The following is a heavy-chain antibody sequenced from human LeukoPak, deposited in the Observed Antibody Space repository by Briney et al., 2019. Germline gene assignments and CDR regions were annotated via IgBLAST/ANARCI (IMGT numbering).Heavy chain of an antibody. CDR1: GGSFSGYY. CDR3: ARGRYSGLNAFDI. CDR2: IYHSGST. V-gene: IGHV4-34*01. D-gene: IGHD5-12*01. J-gene: IGHJ3*02. Sequence: PSETLSLTCAVYGGSFSGYYWSWIRQPPGKGLEWIGEIYHSGSTNYNPSLKSRVTISVDKSKNQFSLKLSSVTAADTAVYYCARGRYSGLNAFDIWGQGTMVTVSS.